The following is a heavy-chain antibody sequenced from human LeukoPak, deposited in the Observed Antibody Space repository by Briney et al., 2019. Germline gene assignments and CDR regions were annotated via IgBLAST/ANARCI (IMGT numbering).Heavy chain of an antibody. J-gene: IGHJ4*02. V-gene: IGHV4-34*01. CDR3: ARRLGYSYGPRAFGY. D-gene: IGHD5-18*01. CDR1: GGSFSGYY. CDR2: INHSGST. Sequence: SETLSLTCAVYGGSFSGYYWSWIRQPPGKGLEWIGEINHSGSTNYNPSLKSRVTISVDTSKNQFSLKLSSVTAADTAAYYCARRLGYSYGPRAFGYWGQGTLVTVSS.